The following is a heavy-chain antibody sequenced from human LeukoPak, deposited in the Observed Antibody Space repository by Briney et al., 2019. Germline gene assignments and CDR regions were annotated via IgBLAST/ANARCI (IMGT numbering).Heavy chain of an antibody. V-gene: IGHV5-51*01. CDR1: GYSFTGYW. J-gene: IGHJ6*02. CDR2: IYPGDSDT. CDR3: ARLSRSSGSRYGLDV. Sequence: GESLKISCKGSGYSFTGYWIGWVRQMPGKGLEWMGIIYPGDSDTRYSPSFQGQVTISADKSITTAYLQWSSLKASDTAVYYCARLSRSSGSRYGLDVWGQGTTVTVSS. D-gene: IGHD6-19*01.